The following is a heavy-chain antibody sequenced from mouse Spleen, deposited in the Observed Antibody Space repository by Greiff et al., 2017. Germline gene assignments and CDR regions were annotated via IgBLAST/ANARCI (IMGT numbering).Heavy chain of an antibody. CDR3: ARSDTSGPRDF. V-gene: IGHV1-39*01. CDR2: LNPDYGTS. CDR1: GYSFTDYN. J-gene: IGHJ2*01. D-gene: IGHD3-2*01. Sequence: VQLQQSGPELVKPGASVKISCKASGYSFTDYNMNWVKQSNGKSLYWIGVLNPDYGTSSYNPKFKGKVTLTVDQSSSTAYIQLNSLTSEDSAVYYCARSDTSGPRDFWGQGTTLTVSS.